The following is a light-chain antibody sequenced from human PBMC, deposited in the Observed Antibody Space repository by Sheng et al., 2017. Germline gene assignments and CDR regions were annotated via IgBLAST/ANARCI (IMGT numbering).Light chain of an antibody. Sequence: SSELTQPPSVSVSPGQTATITCSGDKLSDKYASWYQQKSGQSPILVMYQDRKRPSGIPERFSGSNSGNIATLTISETQTLDEADYYCQVWDTSTAVFGRGTQLTVL. CDR1: KLSDKY. J-gene: IGLJ7*01. V-gene: IGLV3-1*01. CDR3: QVWDTSTAV. CDR2: QDR.